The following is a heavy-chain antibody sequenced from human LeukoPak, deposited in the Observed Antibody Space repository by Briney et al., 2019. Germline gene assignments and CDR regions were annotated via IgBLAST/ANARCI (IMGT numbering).Heavy chain of an antibody. D-gene: IGHD2-2*02. CDR1: GYTFTSYD. CDR2: MNPNSGNT. Sequence: ASVKVPCKASGYTFTSYDINWVRQASGQGREWMGWMNPNSGNTGYAQKFQGRVTITRNTSISTAYMELSSLRSEDTAVYYCARFAVVPAAIWPNYYYYYMDVWGKGTTVTVSS. J-gene: IGHJ6*03. V-gene: IGHV1-8*03. CDR3: ARFAVVPAAIWPNYYYYYMDV.